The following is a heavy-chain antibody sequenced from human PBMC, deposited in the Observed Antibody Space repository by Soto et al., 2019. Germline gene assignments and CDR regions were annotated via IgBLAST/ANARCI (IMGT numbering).Heavy chain of an antibody. CDR3: ATFYGGGFGELGYWFDP. V-gene: IGHV1-24*01. J-gene: IGHJ5*02. Sequence: QVQLVQSGAEVKKPGASVKVSCKVSGYTLTELSMHWVRQAPGKGLEWMGGFDPEDGETIYAQKFQGRVTMTEAQSPDTAYMELSSLRVENKTGIYYATFYGGGFGELGYWFDPWGQGTLVTVSS. D-gene: IGHD3-10*01. CDR2: FDPEDGET. CDR1: GYTLTELS.